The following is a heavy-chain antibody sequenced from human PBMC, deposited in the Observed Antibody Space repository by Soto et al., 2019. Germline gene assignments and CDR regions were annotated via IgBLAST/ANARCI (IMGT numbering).Heavy chain of an antibody. CDR2: IHYSGST. CDR3: VRGKSLIDY. V-gene: IGHV4-59*08. D-gene: IGHD2-8*01. CDR1: GGSISSYY. Sequence: SETLSLTCSVSGGSISSYYWSWIRQPPGKGLEWIGYIHYSGSTNYNPSLKSRVTISVDTSKNQFSLKLSSVTAADTAVFYCVRGKSLIDYWGLGILVSV. J-gene: IGHJ4*02.